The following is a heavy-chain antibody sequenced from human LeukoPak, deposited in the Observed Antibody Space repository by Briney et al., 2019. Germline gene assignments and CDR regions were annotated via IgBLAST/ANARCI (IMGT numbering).Heavy chain of an antibody. CDR2: IYSGGST. CDR1: GFTVSNNY. J-gene: IGHJ4*02. CDR3: ARDLDGGNSSDY. D-gene: IGHD4-23*01. V-gene: IGHV3-66*01. Sequence: GGSLRLSCAASGFTVSNNYMTWVRQAPGKGLEWVSLIYSGGSTYYADSVKGRFTISRDNSKNTLYLQMNNLRAEDTALYYCARDLDGGNSSDYWGQGTLVAVSS.